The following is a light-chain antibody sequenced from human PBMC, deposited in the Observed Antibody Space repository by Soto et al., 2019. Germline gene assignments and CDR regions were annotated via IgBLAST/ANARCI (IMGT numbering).Light chain of an antibody. CDR3: QQYNNWPPLT. CDR1: QNIRSS. Sequence: EVVMTQSPASLSASPWERVTLSCMASQNIRSSLAWYQQRPGQAPRLLIYDASTRATGVPTRISGSGSGTEFTLTISSLQSEDFAVYYCQQYNNWPPLTFGQGTRLEIK. V-gene: IGKV3D-15*01. CDR2: DAS. J-gene: IGKJ5*01.